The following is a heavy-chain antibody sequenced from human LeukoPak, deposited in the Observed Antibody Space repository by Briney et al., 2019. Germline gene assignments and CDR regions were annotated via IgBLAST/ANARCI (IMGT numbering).Heavy chain of an antibody. V-gene: IGHV4-30-2*01. CDR3: ARDRAWEPHQGADY. J-gene: IGHJ4*02. Sequence: SETLSLTCAVSGGSISSGGYSWRWIRQPPGKGLEWIGYIYHSGSTYYNPSLKSRVTISVDRSKNQFSLKLSSVTAADTAVYYCARDRAWEPHQGADYWGQGTLVTVSS. D-gene: IGHD1-26*01. CDR1: GGSISSGGYS. CDR2: IYHSGST.